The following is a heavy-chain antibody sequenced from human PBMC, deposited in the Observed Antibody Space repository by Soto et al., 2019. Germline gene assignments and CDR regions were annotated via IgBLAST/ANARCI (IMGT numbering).Heavy chain of an antibody. J-gene: IGHJ4*02. CDR1: GFTFSSYW. V-gene: IGHV3-74*01. Sequence: PGGSLRLSCAASGFTFSSYWMHWVRQAPGKGLVWVSRINSDGSSTSYADSVKGRFTISRGNAKNTLYLQMNSLRAEDTAVYYCARCGSYYDSSGYYFDYWGQGTLVTVSS. CDR2: INSDGSST. D-gene: IGHD3-22*01. CDR3: ARCGSYYDSSGYYFDY.